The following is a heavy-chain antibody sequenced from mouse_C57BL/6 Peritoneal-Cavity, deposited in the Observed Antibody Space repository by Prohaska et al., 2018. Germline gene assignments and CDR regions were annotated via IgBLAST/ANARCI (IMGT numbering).Heavy chain of an antibody. CDR3: ARVHGSAWFAY. V-gene: IGHV5-17*01. Sequence: EVQLVESGGGLVKPGGSLKLSCAASGFTFSDYGMHWVRQAPEKGLEWVAYISSGSSTIYYADTVKVRFTISRDNAKNTLFLQMTSLRSEDTAMYYCARVHGSAWFAYWGQGTLVTVSA. CDR1: GFTFSDYG. CDR2: ISSGSSTI. D-gene: IGHD2-2*01. J-gene: IGHJ3*01.